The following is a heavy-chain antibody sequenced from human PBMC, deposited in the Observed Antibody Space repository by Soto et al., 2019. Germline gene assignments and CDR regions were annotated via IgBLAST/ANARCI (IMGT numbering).Heavy chain of an antibody. CDR3: AREGVAPYYYYGMDV. J-gene: IGHJ6*02. V-gene: IGHV1-18*01. D-gene: IGHD5-12*01. CDR2: ISTYNGDT. CDR1: GYTFTRSG. Sequence: ASVKVSCKASGYTFTRSGISWVRQAPGQGLEWMGWISTYNGDTNYAQTFQGRVTMTTDTSTSTVHMEVRSLRSDDTAVYYCAREGVAPYYYYGMDVWGQGTPVTIS.